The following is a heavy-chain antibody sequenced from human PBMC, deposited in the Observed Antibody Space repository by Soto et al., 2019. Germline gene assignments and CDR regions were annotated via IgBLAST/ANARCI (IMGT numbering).Heavy chain of an antibody. CDR3: ARGIAAAEVGY. Sequence: QLQLQESGPGLVKPSETLSLTCTVSGGSISSSSYYWGWIRQPPGKGLEWIGSIYYSGSTYYNPSLKSRVTISVDTSKNQFSLKLSSVTAADTAVYYCARGIAAAEVGYWGQGTLVTVSS. J-gene: IGHJ4*02. CDR1: GGSISSSSYY. D-gene: IGHD6-13*01. V-gene: IGHV4-39*01. CDR2: IYYSGST.